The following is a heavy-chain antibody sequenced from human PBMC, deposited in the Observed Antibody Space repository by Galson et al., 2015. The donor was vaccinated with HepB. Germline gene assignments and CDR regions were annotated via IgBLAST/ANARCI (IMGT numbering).Heavy chain of an antibody. V-gene: IGHV5-51*03. J-gene: IGHJ3*02. CDR2: IYPGDSDT. D-gene: IGHD2-21*01. CDR1: GYSFTSYW. Sequence: QSGAEVKKPGESLKISCKGSGYSFTSYWIGWVRQMPGKGLEWMGIIYPGDSDTRYSPSFQGQVTMSADKSISTAYLQWSSLKASDSAVFYCARSHSPRGPDAFDIGGQGTMVTVSS. CDR3: ARSHSPRGPDAFDI.